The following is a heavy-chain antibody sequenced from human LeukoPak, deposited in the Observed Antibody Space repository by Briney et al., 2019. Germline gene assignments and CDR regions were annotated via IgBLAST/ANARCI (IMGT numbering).Heavy chain of an antibody. Sequence: ASVKVSCKASGYTFTDYYMHWVQQAPGKGLEWMGRVDPEDGETIYAEKFQGRVTITADTPTDTAYMELSSLRSEDTAVYYCARHAGSDQNWYFDLWGRGTLVTVSS. J-gene: IGHJ2*01. CDR1: GYTFTDYY. CDR3: ARHAGSDQNWYFDL. V-gene: IGHV1-69-2*01. CDR2: VDPEDGET.